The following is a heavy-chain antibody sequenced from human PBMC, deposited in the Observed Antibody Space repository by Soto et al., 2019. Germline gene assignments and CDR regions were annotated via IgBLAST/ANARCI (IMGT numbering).Heavy chain of an antibody. J-gene: IGHJ5*02. CDR1: GFTFKSYA. D-gene: IGHD2-2*01. CDR3: AKDRHQLPPGFNRFDP. CDR2: ISGTGGST. V-gene: IGHV3-23*01. Sequence: QLLESGGDLVQPGGSLRLSCVASGFTFKSYAMSWVRQAPGRGMEWVPSISGTGGSTYYADSVRSRFTISRDNSKNTLFLQLNNLTVGDTAVYYCAKDRHQLPPGFNRFDPWGRGTLVTVSS.